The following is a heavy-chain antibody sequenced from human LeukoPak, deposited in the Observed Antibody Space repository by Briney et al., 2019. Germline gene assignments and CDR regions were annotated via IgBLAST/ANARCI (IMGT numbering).Heavy chain of an antibody. D-gene: IGHD3-3*01. V-gene: IGHV4-4*02. CDR3: ARGPVTIFGVASFDP. J-gene: IGHJ5*02. CDR1: GDSISSSNW. Sequence: SGTLSLTCAVSGDSISSSNWWSWVRQPPGKGLEWIGEIYHSGSTNYNPSLKSRVTISVDKSKNQFSLKLSSVTAADTAVYYCARGPVTIFGVASFDPWGQGTLVTVSS. CDR2: IYHSGST.